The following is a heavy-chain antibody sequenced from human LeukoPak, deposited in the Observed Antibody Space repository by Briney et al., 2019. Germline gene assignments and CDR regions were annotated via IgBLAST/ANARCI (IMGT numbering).Heavy chain of an antibody. CDR2: IYYSGST. D-gene: IGHD1-26*01. CDR1: GGSISSSSYY. J-gene: IGHJ5*02. Sequence: SETLSLTCTVSGGSISSSSYYWGWIRQPPGKGLGWIGSIYYSGSTYYNPSLKSRVTISVDTSRNQFSLKLSSVTAADTAVYYCARLSGGYAWGQGTLVTVSS. V-gene: IGHV4-39*01. CDR3: ARLSGGYA.